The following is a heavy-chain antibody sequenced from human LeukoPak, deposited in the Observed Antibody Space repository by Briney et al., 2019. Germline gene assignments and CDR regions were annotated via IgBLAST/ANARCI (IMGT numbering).Heavy chain of an antibody. CDR1: GGSISSYY. D-gene: IGHD4-17*01. Sequence: SETLSLTCTVSGGSISSYYWSWIRQPPGKGLEWIGYIYYSGSTNYNPSLKSRVTISVDTSKNQFSLKLSSVTAADTAVYYCARGNQGSDGDYDYWGQGTLVTVSS. V-gene: IGHV4-59*01. CDR3: ARGNQGSDGDYDY. CDR2: IYYSGST. J-gene: IGHJ4*02.